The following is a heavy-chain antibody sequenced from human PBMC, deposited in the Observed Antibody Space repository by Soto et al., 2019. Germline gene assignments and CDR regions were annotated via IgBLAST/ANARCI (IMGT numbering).Heavy chain of an antibody. J-gene: IGHJ5*02. CDR1: GGSISSYY. Sequence: SETLSLTCTVSGGSISSYYWSWIRQPPGKGLEWIGYIYYSGSTNYNPSLKSRVTISVDTSKNQFSLRLSSVTAADTAVYYCARQRAGRAARPVWFDPWGQGTLVTVSS. V-gene: IGHV4-59*08. CDR3: ARQRAGRAARPVWFDP. CDR2: IYYSGST. D-gene: IGHD6-6*01.